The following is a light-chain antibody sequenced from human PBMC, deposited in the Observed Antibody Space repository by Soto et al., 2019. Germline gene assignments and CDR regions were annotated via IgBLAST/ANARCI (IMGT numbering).Light chain of an antibody. V-gene: IGLV1-44*01. CDR1: SSNIGAGFD. J-gene: IGLJ3*02. Sequence: QSVLTQPPSVSGAPGQRVTISCTGSSSNIGAGFDVHWYQQLPGTAPKLLIYSNDERPSGVPDRFSGSKSGTSASLAISGLQSEDEADYFCAAWDDTPNGPVFGGGTKLTVL. CDR3: AAWDDTPNGPV. CDR2: SND.